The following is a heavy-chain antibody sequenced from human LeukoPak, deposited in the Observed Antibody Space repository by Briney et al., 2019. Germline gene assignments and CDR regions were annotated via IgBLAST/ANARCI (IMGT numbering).Heavy chain of an antibody. CDR3: ARGGDSSGYSLSLTY. CDR2: TSGRGSTV. J-gene: IGHJ4*02. Sequence: GGSLRLSCIGSASSFSNYEINWVRQAPGKGLEWISYTSGRGSTVYYADSVKGRFTISRDNARDSVYLQMNSLRAEDTAVYYCARGGDSSGYSLSLTYWGQGTLVTVSS. CDR1: ASSFSNYE. V-gene: IGHV3-48*03. D-gene: IGHD3-22*01.